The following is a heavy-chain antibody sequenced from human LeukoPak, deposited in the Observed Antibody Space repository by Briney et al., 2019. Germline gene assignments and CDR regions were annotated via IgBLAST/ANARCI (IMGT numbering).Heavy chain of an antibody. CDR1: GDSLTSGGFY. J-gene: IGHJ5*02. V-gene: IGHV4-31*03. CDR2: IYSSGGS. CDR3: ARRTLAARPDEDWFDP. Sequence: PSETLSLTCTVSGDSLTSGGFYWSWIRQLPGKGLEWIGYIYSSGGSYYKPSLKSRVAISVDTSKNQFSLKLTSVTAADTAVYYCARRTLAARPDEDWFDPWGQGTLVAVSS. D-gene: IGHD6-6*01.